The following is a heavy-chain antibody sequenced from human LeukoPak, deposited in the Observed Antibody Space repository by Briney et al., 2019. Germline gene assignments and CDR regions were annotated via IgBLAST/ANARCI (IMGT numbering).Heavy chain of an antibody. CDR2: IKSKTDAETT. CDR3: ATERYCSSSTCPNAFEV. CDR1: GFTFTKDW. Sequence: GGSLRLSCAASGFTFTKDWMSWVRQAPGKGPEWVGRIKSKTDAETTDYAAPVKGRFTISRDDSKNTLFLQMNSLKTEDTAVCYCATERYCSSSTCPNAFEVWGQGTMVTVSS. J-gene: IGHJ3*01. V-gene: IGHV3-15*01. D-gene: IGHD2-2*01.